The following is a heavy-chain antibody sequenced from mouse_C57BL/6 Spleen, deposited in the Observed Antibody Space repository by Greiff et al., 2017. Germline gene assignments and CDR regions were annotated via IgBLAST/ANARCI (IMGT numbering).Heavy chain of an antibody. J-gene: IGHJ4*01. V-gene: IGHV5-17*01. CDR3: ARTYYYGSSSYAMDY. D-gene: IGHD1-1*01. Sequence: DVHLVESGGGLVKPGGSLKLSCAASGFTFSDYGMHWVRQAPEKGLEWVAYISSGSSTIYYADTVKGRFTISRDNAKNTLFLQMTSLRSEDTAMYYCARTYYYGSSSYAMDYWGQGTSVTVSS. CDR2: ISSGSSTI. CDR1: GFTFSDYG.